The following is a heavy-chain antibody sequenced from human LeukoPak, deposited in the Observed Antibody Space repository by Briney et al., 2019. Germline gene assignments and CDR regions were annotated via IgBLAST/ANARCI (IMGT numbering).Heavy chain of an antibody. CDR1: GFTFVPHA. CDR3: ARDQDWAFDY. V-gene: IGHV3-48*04. Sequence: GSLRLSCAVSGFTFVPHAMNWVRQAPGKGLEWISFINHGGSIVYYADSVKGRFATSRDNAKNSLYLQINSVGVEDTAIYYCARDQDWAFDYWGQGTLVTVSS. CDR2: INHGGSIV. J-gene: IGHJ4*02. D-gene: IGHD3/OR15-3a*01.